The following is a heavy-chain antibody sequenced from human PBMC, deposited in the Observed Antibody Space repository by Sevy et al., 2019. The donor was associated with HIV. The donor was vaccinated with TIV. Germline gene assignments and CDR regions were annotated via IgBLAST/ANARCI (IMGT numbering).Heavy chain of an antibody. J-gene: IGHJ4*02. CDR3: AKDIPGYSGFDH. CDR1: GFTFDDYT. Sequence: GESLKISCAASGFTFDDYTMHWVRQVPGKGLEWVSLISWDAKKTDYADSVEGRFTVSRDKRKNSLYLQMNSLRSEDTALYFCAKDIPGYSGFDHWGQGTLVTVSS. D-gene: IGHD3-10*01. V-gene: IGHV3-43*01. CDR2: ISWDAKKT.